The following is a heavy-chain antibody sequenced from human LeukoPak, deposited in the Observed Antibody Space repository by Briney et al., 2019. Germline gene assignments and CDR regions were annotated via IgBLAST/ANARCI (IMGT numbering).Heavy chain of an antibody. V-gene: IGHV3-23*01. CDR1: GFTFSSYA. CDR2: ISETGGVT. J-gene: IGHJ4*02. D-gene: IGHD6-6*01. CDR3: ARDSSHYLGSSDY. Sequence: GGSLRLSCAASGFTFSSYAMSWVRQAPGKGLEWVSVISETGGVTHYADSMKGRFTISRDNIKNTLNLQMNSLRAEDTAIYYCARDSSHYLGSSDYWGQGTLVTVSS.